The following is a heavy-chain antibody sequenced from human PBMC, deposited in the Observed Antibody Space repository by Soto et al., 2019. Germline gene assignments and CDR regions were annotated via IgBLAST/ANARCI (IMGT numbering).Heavy chain of an antibody. D-gene: IGHD2-15*01. J-gene: IGHJ5*02. CDR2: IYYSGST. CDR3: ARGGVVVVAATNNIWFDP. V-gene: IGHV4-59*01. Sequence: QVQLQESGPGLVKPSETLSLTCTVSGGSISSNYWSWIRQPPGKGLGWIGYIYYSGSTNYNPSLRARVTCSVDTSKNQFSLKLSSVTAADTAVYYCARGGVVVVAATNNIWFDPWGQGTLVTVSS. CDR1: GGSISSNY.